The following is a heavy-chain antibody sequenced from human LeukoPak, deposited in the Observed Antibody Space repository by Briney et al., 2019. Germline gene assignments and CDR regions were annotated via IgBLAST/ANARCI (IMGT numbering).Heavy chain of an antibody. Sequence: GASLRLSCAASGFNFSSYAMSGLRQAPGKGLDWVSAISGIGGNTYYADSVHGRFTISRDNSKNPLYLQMNSLRAEDTGVYYCAASGYSSGWNYYWGQGTLVTVSS. V-gene: IGHV3-23*01. J-gene: IGHJ4*02. D-gene: IGHD6-19*01. CDR1: GFNFSSYA. CDR2: ISGIGGNT. CDR3: AASGYSSGWNYY.